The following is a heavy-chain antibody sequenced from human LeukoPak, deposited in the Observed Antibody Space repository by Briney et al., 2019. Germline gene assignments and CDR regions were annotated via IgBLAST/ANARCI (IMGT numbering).Heavy chain of an antibody. V-gene: IGHV4-34*01. D-gene: IGHD3-10*01. J-gene: IGHJ4*02. CDR1: GGSFSGYY. Sequence: PSETLSLTCAVYGGSFSGYYWSWIRQPPGKGLEWIGEINHSGSTNYNPSLKSRVTISVDTSKNQFSLKLSSVTAADTAVYYCARFNYYGSGSYYNYFDYWGQGTLVTVSS. CDR2: INHSGST. CDR3: ARFNYYGSGSYYNYFDY.